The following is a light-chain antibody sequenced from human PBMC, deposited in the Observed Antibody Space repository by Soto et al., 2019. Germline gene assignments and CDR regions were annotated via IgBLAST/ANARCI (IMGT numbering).Light chain of an antibody. CDR3: QQYYTTPQS. J-gene: IGKJ1*01. Sequence: DIVMTQSPDSLAVSLGERATINCKSSRSVLQSSNNKDYLAWYQQKPGQPPKLLIAWASTRESGVPDRFSGSGSGTDFTLTITSPQAEDVAVYYCQQYYTTPQSFGQGTKVEIK. CDR1: RSVLQSSNNKDY. CDR2: WAS. V-gene: IGKV4-1*01.